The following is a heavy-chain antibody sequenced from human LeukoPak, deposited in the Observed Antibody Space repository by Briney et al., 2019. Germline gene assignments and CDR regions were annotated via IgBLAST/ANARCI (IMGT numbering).Heavy chain of an antibody. D-gene: IGHD5-18*01. CDR2: IYHSGST. CDR3: ARTTEGGYGYGYFYYYYMDV. Sequence: SETLSLTCTVSGYSISSGYYWGWIRQPPGKGLEWIGSIYHSGSTYYNPSLKSRVTISVDTSKNQFSLKLSSVTAADTAVYYCARTTEGGYGYGYFYYYYMDVWGKGTTVTISS. V-gene: IGHV4-38-2*02. J-gene: IGHJ6*03. CDR1: GYSISSGYY.